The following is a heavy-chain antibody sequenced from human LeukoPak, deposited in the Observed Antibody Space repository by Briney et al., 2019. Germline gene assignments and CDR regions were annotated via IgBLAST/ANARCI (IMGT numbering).Heavy chain of an antibody. J-gene: IGHJ4*02. CDR2: IKQDGSEK. D-gene: IGHD2/OR15-2a*01. Sequence: GGSLRLSCAASGLTFSSYWMSWVRQAPGKGLEWVANIKQDGSEKYYVDSVKGRFTISRDNAKNSLYLQMNSLRAEDTAVYYCARASMGNLWGQGTLVTVSS. CDR1: GLTFSSYW. V-gene: IGHV3-7*01. CDR3: ARASMGNL.